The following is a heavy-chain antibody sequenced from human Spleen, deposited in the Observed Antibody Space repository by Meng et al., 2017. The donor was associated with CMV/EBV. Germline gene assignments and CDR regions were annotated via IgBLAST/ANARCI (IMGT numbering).Heavy chain of an antibody. CDR1: GYSFTSYW. Sequence: KVSCKGSGYSFTSYWIGWVRQMPGKGLEWMGIIYPGDSDTRYSPSFQGQVTISADKSISTAYLQWSSLKASDTAMYYCARGSDCSGGSCYYYYGTDVWGQGTTVTVSS. D-gene: IGHD2-15*01. CDR3: ARGSDCSGGSCYYYYGTDV. V-gene: IGHV5-51*01. CDR2: IYPGDSDT. J-gene: IGHJ6*02.